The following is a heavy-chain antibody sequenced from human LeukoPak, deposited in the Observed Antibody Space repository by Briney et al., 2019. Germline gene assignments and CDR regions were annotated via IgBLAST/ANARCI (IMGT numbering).Heavy chain of an antibody. V-gene: IGHV3-23*01. D-gene: IGHD6-19*01. CDR3: AKPLEQWLVNSDFDY. J-gene: IGHJ4*02. Sequence: GGSLRLSCAASGFTFSSYAMSWVRQAPGKGLEWVSAISGSGGSTYYADSVKGRFTISRDNSKNTLYLQMNSLRAEDTAVYYCAKPLEQWLVNSDFDYWGQGTLVTVSS. CDR2: ISGSGGST. CDR1: GFTFSSYA.